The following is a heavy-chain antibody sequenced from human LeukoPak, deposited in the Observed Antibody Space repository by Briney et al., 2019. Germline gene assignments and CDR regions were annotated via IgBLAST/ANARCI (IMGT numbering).Heavy chain of an antibody. CDR2: IYYSGST. V-gene: IGHV4-39*07. CDR1: GGSISSSSYY. Sequence: SETLSLTCTVSGGSISSSSYYWGWIRQPPGKGLEWIGSIYYSGSTYYNPSLKSRVTISVDTSKNQFSLKLSSVTAADTAVYCCAREARVRSYYYGSGSYLNWFDPWGQGTLVTVSS. CDR3: AREARVRSYYYGSGSYLNWFDP. D-gene: IGHD3-10*01. J-gene: IGHJ5*02.